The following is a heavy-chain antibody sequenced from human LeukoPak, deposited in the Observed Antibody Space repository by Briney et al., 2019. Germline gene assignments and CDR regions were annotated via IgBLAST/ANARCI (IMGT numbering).Heavy chain of an antibody. D-gene: IGHD6-13*01. CDR3: ARVIAAAGTEWFDP. J-gene: IGHJ5*02. CDR2: IYYSGST. V-gene: IGHV4-59*01. CDR1: GGSISSYY. Sequence: SETLSLTCTVSGGSISSYYWSWIRQPPGKGLEWIGYIYYSGSTNYNPSLKSRVTISVDTSKNQFSLKLGSVTAADTAVYYCARVIAAAGTEWFDPWGQGTLVTVSS.